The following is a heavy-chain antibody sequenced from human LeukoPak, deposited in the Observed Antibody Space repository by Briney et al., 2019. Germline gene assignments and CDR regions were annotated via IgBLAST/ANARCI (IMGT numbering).Heavy chain of an antibody. J-gene: IGHJ4*02. CDR2: IYVTGST. Sequence: SETLSLTCTVSGGSISSYYWTWIRQPPGKGLEWIGYIYVTGSTNYNPSLKSRVTISLDTSKNQFSLQLRSVTAADTAVYYCASPYGDPSYWGQGTLVTVS. D-gene: IGHD4-17*01. CDR1: GGSISSYY. V-gene: IGHV4-59*01. CDR3: ASPYGDPSY.